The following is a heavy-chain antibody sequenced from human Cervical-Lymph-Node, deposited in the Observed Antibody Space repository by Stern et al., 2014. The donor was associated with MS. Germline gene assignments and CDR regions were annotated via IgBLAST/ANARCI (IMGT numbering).Heavy chain of an antibody. CDR2: IYPGDSDT. V-gene: IGHV5-51*01. CDR3: ARHDYGGYVSYYYGLDV. CDR1: GYTFTTYW. J-gene: IGHJ6*02. Sequence: EVQLVQSEAEVEKPGESLKISCQGSGYTFTTYWIAWVRQMPGKGLEWMGSIYPGDSDTKYTPAFRGPVPLSADKSTSTAFLQWSSLKASDTGMYYCARHDYGGYVSYYYGLDVWAQGTTFTVSS. D-gene: IGHD4-17*01.